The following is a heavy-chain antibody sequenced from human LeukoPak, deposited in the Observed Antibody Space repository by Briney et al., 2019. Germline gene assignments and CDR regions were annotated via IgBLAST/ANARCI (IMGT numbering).Heavy chain of an antibody. CDR1: GGSFSGYY. CDR2: INHSGST. Sequence: SETLSLTCAVYGGSFSGYYWSWIRQPPEKGLEWIGEINHSGSTNYNPSLKSRVTISVDTSKNQFSPKLSSVTAADTAVYYCARGVLMVYAIRRAGWFDPWGQGTLVTVSS. D-gene: IGHD2-8*01. J-gene: IGHJ5*02. V-gene: IGHV4-34*01. CDR3: ARGVLMVYAIRRAGWFDP.